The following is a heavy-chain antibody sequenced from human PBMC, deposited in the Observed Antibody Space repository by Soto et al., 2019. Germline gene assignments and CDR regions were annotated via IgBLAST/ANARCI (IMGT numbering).Heavy chain of an antibody. CDR1: GFSIVNYA. V-gene: IGHV3-64D*06. Sequence: EVQVVESGGGLVQPGGSLRLSCSVSGFSIVNYAMHWVRQAPGKGLEYVASISSYGDSTYYADSVKGRFTISRDNSKNTLFLQMSSLRAEDTAVYYCVKDRYVDYWGQGILVTVSS. J-gene: IGHJ4*02. D-gene: IGHD2-2*01. CDR2: ISSYGDST. CDR3: VKDRYVDY.